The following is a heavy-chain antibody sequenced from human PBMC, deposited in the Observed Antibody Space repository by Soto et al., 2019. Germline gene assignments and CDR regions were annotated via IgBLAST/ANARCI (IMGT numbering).Heavy chain of an antibody. CDR2: IYYSGGT. CDR3: ATSGVFTRRLDY. J-gene: IGHJ4*02. Sequence: PSETLSLTCTVSGGSISSGDYYWSWIRQPPGKGLEWIGYIYYSGGTYYNPPLKSRISISVDTSKNQFSLKMNSVTAADTAVYYCATSGVFTRRLDYWGQGTMVTVYS. CDR1: GGSISSGDYY. V-gene: IGHV4-30-4*01. D-gene: IGHD3-10*01.